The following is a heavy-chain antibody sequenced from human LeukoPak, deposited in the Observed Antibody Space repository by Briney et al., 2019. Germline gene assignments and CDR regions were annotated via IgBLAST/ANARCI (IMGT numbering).Heavy chain of an antibody. V-gene: IGHV3-9*01. Sequence: PGGSLRLSCVASGFTFEEYAMHWVRQAPGKGLEWVSGIRWNSGSIGYADSVKGRFTISRDNAKNSLYLQVNSLRAEDTALYYCAKGATGNRVGWFDPWGQGTLVTVSS. CDR2: IRWNSGSI. D-gene: IGHD1-1*01. CDR1: GFTFEEYA. CDR3: AKGATGNRVGWFDP. J-gene: IGHJ5*02.